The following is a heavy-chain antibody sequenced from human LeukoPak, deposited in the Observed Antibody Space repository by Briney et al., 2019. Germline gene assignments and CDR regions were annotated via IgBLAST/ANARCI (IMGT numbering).Heavy chain of an antibody. CDR3: GGGGLRPGSRFDP. Sequence: SETLSLTCTVSGGSISSYYWSWIRQPPGKGLEWIGYIYYSGSTNYNPSPKSRVTISVDTSKNQFSLTLSSVTAADPAVYYWGGGGLRPGSRFDPWGQETLVTVS. CDR1: GGSISSYY. CDR2: IYYSGST. J-gene: IGHJ5*02. D-gene: IGHD3-10*01. V-gene: IGHV4-59*01.